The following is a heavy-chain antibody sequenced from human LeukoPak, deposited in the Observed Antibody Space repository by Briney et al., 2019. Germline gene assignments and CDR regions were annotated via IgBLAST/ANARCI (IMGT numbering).Heavy chain of an antibody. CDR1: GFAFSSYE. V-gene: IGHV3-48*03. CDR2: ISSGGNTI. Sequence: GGSLRLSCAASGFAFSSYEMNWVRQAPGKGLEWVSYISSGGNTIYYADSVKGRFTISRDNAKNPLYLQMNSLRAEDTAVYYCAREGTAMVSFDYWGQGTLVTVSS. J-gene: IGHJ4*02. CDR3: AREGTAMVSFDY. D-gene: IGHD5-18*01.